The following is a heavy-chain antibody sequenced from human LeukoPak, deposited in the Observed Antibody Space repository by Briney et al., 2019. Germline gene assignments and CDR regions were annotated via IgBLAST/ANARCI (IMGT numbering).Heavy chain of an antibody. D-gene: IGHD1-26*01. V-gene: IGHV3-9*01. CDR1: GFTFDDYA. CDR2: ISWNSGSI. J-gene: IGHJ6*02. CDR3: ARARSGRYYYYGMNV. Sequence: GGSLRLSCAASGFTFDDYAMHWVRQAPGKGLEWVSGISWNSGSIGYADSVKGRFTISRDNAKNSLYLQMNSLRAEDTAVYYCARARSGRYYYYGMNVWGQGTTVTVSS.